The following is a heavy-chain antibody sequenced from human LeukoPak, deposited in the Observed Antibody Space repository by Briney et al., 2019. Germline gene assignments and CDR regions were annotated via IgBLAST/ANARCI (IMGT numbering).Heavy chain of an antibody. CDR1: GFTFSSYA. Sequence: GGSLRLSCAASGFTFSSYAMSWVRQAPGKGLGWVSAISGSGGSTYYADSVKGRFTISRDNSKNTLYLQMNSLRAEDTAVYYCAKEGAIAVAGNYYYGMDVWGQGTTVTVSS. CDR3: AKEGAIAVAGNYYYGMDV. CDR2: ISGSGGST. D-gene: IGHD6-19*01. J-gene: IGHJ6*02. V-gene: IGHV3-23*01.